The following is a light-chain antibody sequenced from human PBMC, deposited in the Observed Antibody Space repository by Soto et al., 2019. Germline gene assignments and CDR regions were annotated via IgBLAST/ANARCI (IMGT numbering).Light chain of an antibody. V-gene: IGKV1-39*01. CDR3: HQTFTPPLT. CDR1: RNIDTY. J-gene: IGKJ4*01. CDR2: ATS. Sequence: DIQMAQSPSTLSASVEDRDTITCRASRNIDTYLGWYQQKAGKAPKLLIFATSTLQSGVPSRFSGSGSGTDFTLTISSLQPEDFGTYYCHQTFTPPLTFGGGTKVDIK.